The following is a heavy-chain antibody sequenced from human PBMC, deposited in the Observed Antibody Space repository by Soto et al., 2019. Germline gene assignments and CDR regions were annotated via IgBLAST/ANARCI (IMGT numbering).Heavy chain of an antibody. CDR3: ARIVPGNWNYCFDY. Sequence: PSVTMCVTCTVAGGYIISSSCCWGWIKKPPGKGLEWIGYIYYIGSTSYNPSLKSRLTISLDMSKNQFSLKLSSVTAADTAVYYCARIVPGNWNYCFDYWGQGTLVTVS. V-gene: IGHV4-61*05. CDR2: IYYIGST. D-gene: IGHD1-7*01. CDR1: GGYIISSSCC. J-gene: IGHJ4*02.